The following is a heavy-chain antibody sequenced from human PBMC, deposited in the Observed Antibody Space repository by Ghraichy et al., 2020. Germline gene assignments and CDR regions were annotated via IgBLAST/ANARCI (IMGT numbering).Heavy chain of an antibody. CDR2: IRYDGNNK. J-gene: IGHJ5*02. CDR1: GFTFSSYG. V-gene: IGHV3-30*02. Sequence: LSLTCVASGFTFSSYGMHWVRQAPGKGLEWVAFIRYDGNNKFYGDSVKGRFTISRDDSKNTLYLQMNSLRTEDTAVYYCAKDPGFNEKKANWFDPWGQGTLVTVSS. CDR3: AKDPGFNEKKANWFDP.